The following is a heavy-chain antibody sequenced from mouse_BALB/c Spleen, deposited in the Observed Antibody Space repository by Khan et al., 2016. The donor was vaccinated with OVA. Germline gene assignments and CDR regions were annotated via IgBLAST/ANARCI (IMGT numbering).Heavy chain of an antibody. V-gene: IGHV1S136*01. CDR3: AREASSWDFSFPY. Sequence: VQLQQSGPELVEPGASVKMSCKASGYTFTNYVMHWVKQKPGQGLEWIGYINPYNAGTRYNEKFKGKATLTSDISSTTAYMVLSSLTSEDSAVYYCAREASSWDFSFPYWGQGTLVTVSA. CDR1: GYTFTNYV. J-gene: IGHJ3*01. D-gene: IGHD4-1*01. CDR2: INPYNAGT.